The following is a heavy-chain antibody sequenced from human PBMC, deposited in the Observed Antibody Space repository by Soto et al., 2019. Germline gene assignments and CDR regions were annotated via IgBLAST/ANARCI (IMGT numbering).Heavy chain of an antibody. Sequence: SETLSLTCTVSGGSISSYYWSWIRQPPGKGLEWIGYIYYSGSTNYNPSLKSRVTISVDTSKNQFSLKLSYVTAADTAVYYCARKGEYSSGFGHWSQVTLVTVSS. CDR1: GGSISSYY. CDR3: ARKGEYSSGFGH. D-gene: IGHD6-19*01. J-gene: IGHJ4*02. CDR2: IYYSGST. V-gene: IGHV4-59*01.